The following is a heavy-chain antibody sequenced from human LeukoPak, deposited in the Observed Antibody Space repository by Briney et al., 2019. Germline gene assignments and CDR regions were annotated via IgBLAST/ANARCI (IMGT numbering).Heavy chain of an antibody. J-gene: IGHJ5*02. D-gene: IGHD2-2*01. CDR2: IYTSGST. Sequence: SETLSLTCTVSGGSISSYYWSWIRQPAGKGLEWIGRIYTSGSTNYNPSLKGRVTISVDKSKNQFSLKLSSVTAADTAVYYCARDLYCSSTSCRANNWFDPWGQGTLVTVSS. CDR1: GGSISSYY. V-gene: IGHV4-4*07. CDR3: ARDLYCSSTSCRANNWFDP.